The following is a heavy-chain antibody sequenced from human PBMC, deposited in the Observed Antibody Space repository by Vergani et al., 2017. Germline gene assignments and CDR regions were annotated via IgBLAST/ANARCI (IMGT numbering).Heavy chain of an antibody. D-gene: IGHD4-17*01. CDR2: IRYDGSDK. J-gene: IGHJ4*02. V-gene: IGHV3-30*02. CDR3: AKELTTVTIPNYFDY. Sequence: QVPLVESGGGMVQPGGSLRLSCAASGFTFNIYGMHSVRQAPGKGLEWVAFIRYDGSDKYYADSVKGRFTISRDNSMNTLYLQMNSLRADDTAVYYCAKELTTVTIPNYFDYWGQGTLVTVSS. CDR1: GFTFNIYG.